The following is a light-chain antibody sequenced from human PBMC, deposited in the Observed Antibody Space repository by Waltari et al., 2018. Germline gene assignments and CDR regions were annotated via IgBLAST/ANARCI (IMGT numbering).Light chain of an antibody. CDR1: QSVSRS. CDR3: QQRSVWSVT. Sequence: EIVLTQSPATLSLSPGERVTLSCRASQSVSRSLGWFLQKPGQAPKLLIYEASNRAPGLPGRFSGSGFGRDFTLTISSLEPEDFGVYYCQQRSVWSVTFGGGTKLEI. V-gene: IGKV3-11*02. J-gene: IGKJ4*01. CDR2: EAS.